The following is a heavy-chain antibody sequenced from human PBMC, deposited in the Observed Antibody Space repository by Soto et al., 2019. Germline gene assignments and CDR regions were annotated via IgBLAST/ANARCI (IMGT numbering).Heavy chain of an antibody. CDR1: GGTFSSYA. V-gene: IGHV1-69*13. Sequence: SVKVSCKASGGTFSSYAISWVRQAPGQGLEWMGGIIPIFGTANSAQKFQGRVTITADESTSTAYMELSSLRSEDTAVYYCARDGYCSGGSCPNWFDPWGQGTLVTVSS. D-gene: IGHD2-15*01. CDR2: IIPIFGTA. CDR3: ARDGYCSGGSCPNWFDP. J-gene: IGHJ5*02.